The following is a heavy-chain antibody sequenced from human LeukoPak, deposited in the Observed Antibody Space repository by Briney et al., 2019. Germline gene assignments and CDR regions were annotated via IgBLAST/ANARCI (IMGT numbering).Heavy chain of an antibody. CDR2: IYYSGST. CDR3: ARHSVHYGDYEFDY. CDR1: GGSISSYY. V-gene: IGHV4-59*08. D-gene: IGHD4-17*01. Sequence: SETLSLTCTVSGGSISSYYWSWIRQPPGKGLEWIGYIYYSGSTNYNPSLKSRVTISVDTSKNQFSLKLSSVTAADTAVYYCARHSVHYGDYEFDYWGQGTLVTVSS. J-gene: IGHJ4*02.